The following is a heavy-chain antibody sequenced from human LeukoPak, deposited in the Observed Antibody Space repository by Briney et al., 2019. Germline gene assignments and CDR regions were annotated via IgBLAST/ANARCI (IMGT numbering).Heavy chain of an antibody. Sequence: GGSPRLSCAASGFTFSSYSMNWVRQAPGKGLEWVSSISSSSSYIYYADSVKGRFTISRDNAKNSLYLQMNSLRAEDTAVYYCARDGRPYYYDSSGHLDVWGKGTTVTVSS. J-gene: IGHJ6*04. CDR3: ARDGRPYYYDSSGHLDV. CDR2: ISSSSSYI. CDR1: GFTFSSYS. V-gene: IGHV3-21*01. D-gene: IGHD3-22*01.